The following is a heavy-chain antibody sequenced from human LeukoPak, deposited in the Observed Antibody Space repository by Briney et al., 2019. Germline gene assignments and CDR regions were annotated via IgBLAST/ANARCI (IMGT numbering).Heavy chain of an antibody. CDR3: AKAFRRGHYYYYMDV. J-gene: IGHJ6*03. V-gene: IGHV3-33*06. D-gene: IGHD3-10*01. Sequence: GGSLRLSCAASGFTFSSYGMHWVRQAPGKGLEWVAVMWYDGSNKYYADSVKGRFTISRDNSKNTLYLQMNSLRAEDTAVYYCAKAFRRGHYYYYMDVWGKGTTVTVSS. CDR1: GFTFSSYG. CDR2: MWYDGSNK.